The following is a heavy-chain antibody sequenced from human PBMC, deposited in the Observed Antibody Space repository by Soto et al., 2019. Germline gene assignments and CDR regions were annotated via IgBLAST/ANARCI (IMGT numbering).Heavy chain of an antibody. CDR1: GGSISSYY. D-gene: IGHD2-15*01. J-gene: IGHJ4*02. Sequence: QVQLQESGPGLVKPSETLSLTCTVSGGSISSYYWSWIRQPPGKGLEWIGYIYYSGSTNYNPSLRSRVPISVDTSKTLFSLKLSSVTAADTAVYYCARRYGGTFDYWGQGTLVTVSS. CDR3: ARRYGGTFDY. V-gene: IGHV4-59*08. CDR2: IYYSGST.